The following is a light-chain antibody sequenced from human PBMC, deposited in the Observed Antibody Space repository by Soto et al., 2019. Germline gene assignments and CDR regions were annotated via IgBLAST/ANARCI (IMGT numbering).Light chain of an antibody. Sequence: DIQMTQSPSSVSASVGDRVTIACRASEDIGNWLAWYQQKPGQAPPLLIYETSALPLGVPSRFSGSGSGTDFTLTIVGLQPEDFAIYFCQEADSCPLTFGQGTKVEVK. J-gene: IGKJ1*01. V-gene: IGKV1-12*01. CDR3: QEADSCPLT. CDR1: EDIGNW. CDR2: ETS.